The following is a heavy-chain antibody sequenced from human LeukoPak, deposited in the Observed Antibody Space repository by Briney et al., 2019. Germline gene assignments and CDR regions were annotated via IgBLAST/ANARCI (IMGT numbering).Heavy chain of an antibody. D-gene: IGHD3-9*01. Sequence: SQTLSLTCAISGGSVSSNSAAWNWIRQSPSRGLEWLGRTYYRSKWYNDYAVSVKSRITINPDTSKNQFSLQLNSVTPEDTAVYYCARDGYYDILTGYYPYYFDYWGQGTLVTVSS. V-gene: IGHV6-1*01. CDR1: GGSVSSNSAA. CDR3: ARDGYYDILTGYYPYYFDY. J-gene: IGHJ4*02. CDR2: TYYRSKWYN.